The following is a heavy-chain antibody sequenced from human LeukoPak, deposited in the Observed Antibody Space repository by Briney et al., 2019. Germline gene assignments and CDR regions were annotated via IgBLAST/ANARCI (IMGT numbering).Heavy chain of an antibody. D-gene: IGHD3-22*01. CDR1: GFTFSSYN. CDR3: ARDNSSGYYWADY. CDR2: ISSSSSTI. Sequence: PGGSLRLSCAASGFTFSSYNMNWVRQAPGKGLEWVSYISSSSSTIYYADSVKGRFTISRDNAKNSLYLQMNSLRAEDTAVYYCARDNSSGYYWADYWGQGTLVTVSS. J-gene: IGHJ4*02. V-gene: IGHV3-48*04.